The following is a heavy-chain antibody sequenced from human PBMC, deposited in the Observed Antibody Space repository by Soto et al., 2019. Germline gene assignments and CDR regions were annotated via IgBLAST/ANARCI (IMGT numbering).Heavy chain of an antibody. CDR1: GFSFSSYA. Sequence: GGSLRLSCAASGFSFSSYAMSWVRQAPGKGLEWVSAITDGGGSTYYADSVKGRFTISRDNSQNMLYVQMNSLRAEDTAVYYCAKDFPRPYCTNGVCYALWGQGTLVTVSS. D-gene: IGHD2-8*01. J-gene: IGHJ4*02. CDR3: AKDFPRPYCTNGVCYAL. V-gene: IGHV3-23*01. CDR2: ITDGGGST.